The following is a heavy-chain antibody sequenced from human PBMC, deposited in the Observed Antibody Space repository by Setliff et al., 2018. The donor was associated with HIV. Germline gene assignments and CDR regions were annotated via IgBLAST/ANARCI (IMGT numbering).Heavy chain of an antibody. CDR1: GFAFSYNT. Sequence: PGGSLRLSCAASGFAFSYNTMHWVRQAPGKGLEYVSGITGNGGSIFYADAVRGRFTISRDNSGDMLFLQMASLRPEDMAVYYCARDPPYDILTGYYGDAFDIWGQGTMVTVSS. J-gene: IGHJ3*02. V-gene: IGHV3-64*02. CDR2: ITGNGGSI. D-gene: IGHD3-9*01. CDR3: ARDPPYDILTGYYGDAFDI.